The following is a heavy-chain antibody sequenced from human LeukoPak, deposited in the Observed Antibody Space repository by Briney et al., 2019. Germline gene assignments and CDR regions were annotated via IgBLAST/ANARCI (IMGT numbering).Heavy chain of an antibody. Sequence: ASVKVSCKASGGTFSSYAISWVRQAPGQGLEWMGGIIPIFGTANYAQKFQGRVTITADKSTSTAYMELSSLRSEDTAVYYCARGLYYYDSSGAFDIWGQGTMVTVSS. V-gene: IGHV1-69*06. CDR2: IIPIFGTA. CDR1: GGTFSSYA. CDR3: ARGLYYYDSSGAFDI. D-gene: IGHD3-22*01. J-gene: IGHJ3*02.